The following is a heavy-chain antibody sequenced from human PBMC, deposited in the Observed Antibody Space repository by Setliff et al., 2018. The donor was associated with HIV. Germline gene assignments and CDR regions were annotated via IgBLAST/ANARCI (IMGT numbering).Heavy chain of an antibody. V-gene: IGHV5-51*01. CDR2: IYCGDSRT. CDR3: GRYASGSYYFDY. CDR1: GYNFANYW. Sequence: GESLKISCKGSGYNFANYWIGWVRQMPGKGLEWMGLIYCGDSRTRYSPSFHGQVTISADKSITTAYLPWSSLKASDTAIYYCGRYASGSYYFDYWGQGTLVTGSA. D-gene: IGHD3-10*01. J-gene: IGHJ4*02.